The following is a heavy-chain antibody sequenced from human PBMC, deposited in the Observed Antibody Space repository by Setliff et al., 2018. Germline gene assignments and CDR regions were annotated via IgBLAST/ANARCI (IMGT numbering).Heavy chain of an antibody. V-gene: IGHV3-30-3*01. Sequence: GGSLRLSCAASGFTFTNYIIHWVRQAPGKGLEWVAVMSLDETNKYYADSVRGRFTISRDNTKNSLYLQMNRLRAEDTALYYCARDVATIPHYYYGMDVWGQGTTVTVSS. CDR3: ARDVATIPHYYYGMDV. CDR1: GFTFTNYI. CDR2: MSLDETNK. J-gene: IGHJ6*02. D-gene: IGHD5-12*01.